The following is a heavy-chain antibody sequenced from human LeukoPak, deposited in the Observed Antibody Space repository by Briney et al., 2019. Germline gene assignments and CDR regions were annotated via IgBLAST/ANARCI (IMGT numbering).Heavy chain of an antibody. J-gene: IGHJ4*02. Sequence: SGGSLRLSCAASGFTFSNYWMTWVRQAPGKGLEWVASIREDGSEKYYVDSVEGRFTISRDNAKDSLYLEMNGLRAEDTAVYYCARGTRKYIYWGQGTLVTVSS. D-gene: IGHD1-1*01. CDR2: IREDGSEK. CDR3: ARGTRKYIY. V-gene: IGHV3-7*01. CDR1: GFTFSNYW.